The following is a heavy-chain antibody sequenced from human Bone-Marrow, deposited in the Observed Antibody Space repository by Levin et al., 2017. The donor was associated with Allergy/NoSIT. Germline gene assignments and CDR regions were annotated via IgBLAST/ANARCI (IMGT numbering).Heavy chain of an antibody. CDR3: ARSDNGDYVGEFDI. V-gene: IGHV3-33*03. Sequence: GGSLRLSCAASEFVFSNYDIHWVRQAPGKGLEWVSVIWFDGSNEYFADSVKGRFTISRDNSKNMVYLQMSSLRAEDTAVYYCARSDNGDYVGEFDIWGQGTMLTVSS. J-gene: IGHJ3*02. CDR1: EFVFSNYD. CDR2: IWFDGSNE. D-gene: IGHD4-17*01.